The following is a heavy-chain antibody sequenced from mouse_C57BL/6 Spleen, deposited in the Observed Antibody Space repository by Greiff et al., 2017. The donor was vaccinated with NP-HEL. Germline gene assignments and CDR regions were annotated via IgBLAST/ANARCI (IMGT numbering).Heavy chain of an antibody. V-gene: IGHV1-80*01. CDR2: IYPGDGDT. Sequence: VQLQQSGAELVKPGASVKISCKASGYAFSSYWMNWVKQRPGKGLEWIGQIYPGDGDTNYNGKFKGKATLTADKSSSTAYMQLSILTSEDSAVYFCARNYGSPDWFAYWGQGTLVTVSA. J-gene: IGHJ3*01. CDR3: ARNYGSPDWFAY. D-gene: IGHD1-1*01. CDR1: GYAFSSYW.